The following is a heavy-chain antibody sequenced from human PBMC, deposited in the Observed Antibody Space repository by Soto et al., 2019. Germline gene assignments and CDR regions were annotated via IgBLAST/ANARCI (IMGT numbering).Heavy chain of an antibody. D-gene: IGHD4-4*01. Sequence: HPGGSLRLSCAASGFTFSSYAMHWVRQAPGKGLEWVAVISYDGSNKYYADSVKGRFTISRDNSKNTLYLQMNSLRAEDTAVYYCARDYRHDYSNLDYWGQGTLVTVSS. J-gene: IGHJ4*02. CDR2: ISYDGSNK. V-gene: IGHV3-30-3*01. CDR3: ARDYRHDYSNLDY. CDR1: GFTFSSYA.